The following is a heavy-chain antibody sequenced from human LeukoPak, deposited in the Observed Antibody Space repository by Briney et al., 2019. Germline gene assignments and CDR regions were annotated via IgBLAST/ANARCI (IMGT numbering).Heavy chain of an antibody. CDR3: ARGSLSAGNYYYMDV. D-gene: IGHD3-10*01. V-gene: IGHV1-69*05. CDR1: GGTFSSYA. CDR2: IIPIFGTA. Sequence: SVKVSCKASGGTFSSYAISWVRQAPGQGLEWMGRIIPIFGTANYAQKFQGRVTTTTDESTSTAYMELSSLRSEDTAVYYCARGSLSAGNYYYMDVGGKGTTVTVSS. J-gene: IGHJ6*03.